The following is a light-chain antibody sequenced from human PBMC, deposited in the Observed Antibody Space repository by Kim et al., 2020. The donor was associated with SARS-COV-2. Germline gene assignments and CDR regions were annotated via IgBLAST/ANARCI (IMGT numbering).Light chain of an antibody. CDR1: HTINTW. CDR3: QQHNSYPYT. CDR2: KAS. J-gene: IGKJ2*01. Sequence: DIQMTQSPSPLSASVGDTVTITCRASHTINTWLAWYQQKPGKAPKFLIQKASTLYSGVPSRFSGSGSGTEFNLTISSLQPDDFATYYCQQHNSYPYTFGQGTKVDIK. V-gene: IGKV1-5*03.